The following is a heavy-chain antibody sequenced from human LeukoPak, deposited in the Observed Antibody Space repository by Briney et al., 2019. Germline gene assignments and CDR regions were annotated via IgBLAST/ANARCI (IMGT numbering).Heavy chain of an antibody. CDR1: GYTFTGYY. Sequence: ASVKVSCKASGYTFTGYYMHWVRQAPGQGLEWMGRINPNSGGTNYAQKFQGRVTMTRDTSISTAYMELSRLRSDDTAVYYCATEPYYYDSSGYYPYYYGMDVWGQGTTVTVSS. D-gene: IGHD3-22*01. V-gene: IGHV1-2*06. CDR3: ATEPYYYDSSGYYPYYYGMDV. CDR2: INPNSGGT. J-gene: IGHJ6*02.